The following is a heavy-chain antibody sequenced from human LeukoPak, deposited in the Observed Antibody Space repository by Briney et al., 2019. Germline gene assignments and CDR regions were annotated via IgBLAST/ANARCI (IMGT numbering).Heavy chain of an antibody. CDR3: ARAGIAAAGTDVDY. Sequence: ASVKVSCKSSGYTFTSFGIIWVRQAPGQGLEWMGWISAYNGNTNYAQKFQGRVTMTTDTSTTTIYMELRSLRSDDTAVYYCARAGIAAAGTDVDYWGQGTLVTVSS. CDR1: GYTFTSFG. CDR2: ISAYNGNT. V-gene: IGHV1-18*01. J-gene: IGHJ4*02. D-gene: IGHD6-13*01.